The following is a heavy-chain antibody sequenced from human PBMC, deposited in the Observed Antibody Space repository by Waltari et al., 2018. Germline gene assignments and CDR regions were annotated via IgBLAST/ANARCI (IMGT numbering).Heavy chain of an antibody. CDR1: GFTFSSYR. D-gene: IGHD3-22*01. Sequence: EVQLVESGGGLVKPGGSLRLSCAAPGFTFSSYRLNWVRQAPGKGLEWVSSISSSSSYIYYADSVKGRFTISRDNAKNSLYLQMNSLRAEDTAVYYCARDLRNYYYDSSGWASWGQGTLVTVSS. V-gene: IGHV3-21*01. CDR3: ARDLRNYYYDSSGWAS. J-gene: IGHJ5*02. CDR2: ISSSSSYI.